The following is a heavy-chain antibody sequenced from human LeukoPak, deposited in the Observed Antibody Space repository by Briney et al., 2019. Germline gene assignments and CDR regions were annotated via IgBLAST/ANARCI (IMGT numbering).Heavy chain of an antibody. CDR1: GGSISSGGYS. V-gene: IGHV4-30-2*01. J-gene: IGHJ4*02. CDR2: IYHSGST. CDR3: ARSPGLRYFDY. Sequence: PSETLSLTCAVSGGSISSGGYSWSWIRQPPGKGLEWIGYIYHSGSTYYNPSLKSRVTISVDRSKNLFSLKLSSVTAADTAVYYCARSPGLRYFDYWGQGTLVTVSS.